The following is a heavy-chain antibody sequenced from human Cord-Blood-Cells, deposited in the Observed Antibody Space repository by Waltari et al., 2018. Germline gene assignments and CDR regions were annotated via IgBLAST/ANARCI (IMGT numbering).Heavy chain of an antibody. D-gene: IGHD3-3*01. V-gene: IGHV4-34*01. CDR2: INHTGST. CDR1: GGSFSGYY. J-gene: IGHJ3*02. CDR3: ARSISDFWSGYYFAFDI. Sequence: QVQLQQWGAGLLKPSETLSLTCAVYGGSFSGYYWGWIRQPPGKGLEWIGEINHTGSTNYNPSLKSRVTISGDTSKNQFSLKLSSVTAAETAVYYCARSISDFWSGYYFAFDIWGQGTMVTVSS.